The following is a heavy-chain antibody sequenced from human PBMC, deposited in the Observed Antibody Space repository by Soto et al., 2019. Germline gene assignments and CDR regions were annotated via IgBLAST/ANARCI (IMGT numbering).Heavy chain of an antibody. CDR2: IIPILGTA. Sequence: SVKVSCKASGGTFSSYAISWVRQAPGQGLEWMGGIIPILGTANYAQKFQGRVTITADESTSTAYMELRSLRSDDTAVYYCASCGGYSYGCDYWGQGTLVTVSS. J-gene: IGHJ4*02. CDR1: GGTFSSYA. D-gene: IGHD5-18*01. V-gene: IGHV1-69*13. CDR3: ASCGGYSYGCDY.